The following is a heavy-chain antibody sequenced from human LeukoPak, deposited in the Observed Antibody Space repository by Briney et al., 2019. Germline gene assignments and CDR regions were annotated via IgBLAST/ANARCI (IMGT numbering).Heavy chain of an antibody. CDR1: GGSFSGYY. J-gene: IGHJ4*02. Sequence: PSETLSLTCAVYGGSFSGYYRSWIRQPPGKGLEWIGEINHSGSTNYNPSLKSRVTISVDTSKNQFSLKLSSVTAADTAVYYCARGDIAARDFDYWGQGTLVTVSS. CDR2: INHSGST. D-gene: IGHD6-6*01. CDR3: ARGDIAARDFDY. V-gene: IGHV4-34*01.